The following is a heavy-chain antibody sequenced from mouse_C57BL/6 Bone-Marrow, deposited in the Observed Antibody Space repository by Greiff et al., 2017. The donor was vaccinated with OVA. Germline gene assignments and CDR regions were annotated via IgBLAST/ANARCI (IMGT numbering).Heavy chain of an antibody. D-gene: IGHD2-1*01. CDR3: ARDGNYVLYAMDY. Sequence: QVQLKQSGAELARPGASVKLSCKASGYTFTSYGISWVKQRTGQGLEWIGEIYPRSGNTYYNEKFKGKATLTADKSSSTAYMELRSLTSEDSAVYFCARDGNYVLYAMDYWGQGTSVTVSS. V-gene: IGHV1-81*01. CDR1: GYTFTSYG. CDR2: IYPRSGNT. J-gene: IGHJ4*01.